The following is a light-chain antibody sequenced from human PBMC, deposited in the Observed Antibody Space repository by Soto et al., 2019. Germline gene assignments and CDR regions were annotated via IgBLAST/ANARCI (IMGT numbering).Light chain of an antibody. CDR1: SSNIGAGFY. V-gene: IGLV1-40*01. CDR2: DNS. J-gene: IGLJ2*01. Sequence: QSVLTQPPSVSGAPGQRVTISCNGNSSNIGAGFYVHWYQQLPGTAPKLLSYDNSNRPSGVPDRFSGAKSGPAASLAITGLQAEDGTDYYCQSYDSRLSAVVFGGGTQLTVL. CDR3: QSYDSRLSAVV.